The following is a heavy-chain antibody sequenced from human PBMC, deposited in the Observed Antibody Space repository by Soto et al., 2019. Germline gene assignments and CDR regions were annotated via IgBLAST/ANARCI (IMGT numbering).Heavy chain of an antibody. CDR1: GYTFTSYG. J-gene: IGHJ4*02. Sequence: ASVKVSCKASGYTFTSYGISWVRQAPRQGLEWMGWISAYNGNTNYAQKLQGRVTMTTDTSTSTAYMELRSLRSEDTAVYFCASGIQLWLRRINNGYSGWGQGTLVTVSS. D-gene: IGHD5-18*01. CDR2: ISAYNGNT. CDR3: ASGIQLWLRRINNGYSG. V-gene: IGHV1-18*01.